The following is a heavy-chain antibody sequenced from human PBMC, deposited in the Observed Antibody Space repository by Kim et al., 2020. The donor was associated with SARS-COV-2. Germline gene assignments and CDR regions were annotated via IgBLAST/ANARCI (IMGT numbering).Heavy chain of an antibody. CDR1: GGSTSSYY. CDR2: IAYSGGT. CDR3: ARDRWDYGVDV. D-gene: IGHD1-26*01. Sequence: SETLSLTCTVSGGSTSSYYWSWIRQPPGKGLEWIGYIAYSGGTDYNPSLKSRVTISVDTSKNQFSLRLSSVTAADTAVYFCARDRWDYGVDVWGQGTTVTVS. V-gene: IGHV4-59*01. J-gene: IGHJ6*02.